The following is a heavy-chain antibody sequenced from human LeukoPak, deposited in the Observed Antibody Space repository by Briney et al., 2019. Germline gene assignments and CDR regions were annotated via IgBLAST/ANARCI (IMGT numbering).Heavy chain of an antibody. CDR2: ISSSSGNI. D-gene: IGHD3-16*02. Sequence: GGSLRLSCGASSFTFSSYSMNWVRQAPGKGLEWVSYISSSSGNIYYADSVKGRFTISRDNAKTSLYLQMNSLRAEDTALYYCARDRGGIGYYMDVWGKGTTVTVSS. CDR3: ARDRGGIGYYMDV. CDR1: SFTFSSYS. J-gene: IGHJ6*03. V-gene: IGHV3-48*01.